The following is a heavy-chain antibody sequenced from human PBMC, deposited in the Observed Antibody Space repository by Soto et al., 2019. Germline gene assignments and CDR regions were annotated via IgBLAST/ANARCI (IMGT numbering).Heavy chain of an antibody. V-gene: IGHV1-69*13. D-gene: IGHD3-10*01. CDR3: SDSGSYYNGGVYYYYGMEV. CDR1: GGTFSSYA. Sequence: SVKVSCKASGGTFSSYAISWVRQAPGQGLEWMGGIIPIFGTANYAQKFQGRVTITADESTSTAYMELSSLRSEDTAVYYCSDSGSYYNGGVYYYYGMEVWGQGTTVTVSS. J-gene: IGHJ6*02. CDR2: IIPIFGTA.